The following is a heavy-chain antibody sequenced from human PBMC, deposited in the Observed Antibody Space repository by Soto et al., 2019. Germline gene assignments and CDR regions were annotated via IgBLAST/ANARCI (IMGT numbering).Heavy chain of an antibody. CDR2: IIPIFGTA. CDR3: ARMIVVVTAKSPYYYYYGMDV. D-gene: IGHD2-21*02. Sequence: SVKVSCKASGGTFSSYAISWVRQAPGQGLEWMGGIIPIFGTANYAQKFQGRVTITADKSTSTAYMELSSLRSEDTAVYYCARMIVVVTAKSPYYYYYGMDVWGQGTTVTVS. V-gene: IGHV1-69*06. CDR1: GGTFSSYA. J-gene: IGHJ6*02.